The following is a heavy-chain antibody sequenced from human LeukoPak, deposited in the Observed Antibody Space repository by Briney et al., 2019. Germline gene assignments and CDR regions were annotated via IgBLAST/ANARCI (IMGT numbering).Heavy chain of an antibody. J-gene: IGHJ4*02. D-gene: IGHD3-10*01. Sequence: GSLRLSCAASGFTFSSYGMHWVRQAPGKGLEWVAVISYDGSNKYYADSVKGRFTISRDNSKNTLYLQMNSLRAEDTAVYYCAREGGLLWFGEFNYWGQGTLVTVSS. CDR2: ISYDGSNK. CDR3: AREGGLLWFGEFNY. CDR1: GFTFSSYG. V-gene: IGHV3-30*03.